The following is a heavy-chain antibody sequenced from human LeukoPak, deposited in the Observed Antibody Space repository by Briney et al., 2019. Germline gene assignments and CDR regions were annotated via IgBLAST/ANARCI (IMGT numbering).Heavy chain of an antibody. J-gene: IGHJ4*02. Sequence: GGSLRLSCAASGFTFSSYGMHWVRQAPGKGLEWVADIWYDGSNKYYADSVKGRFTISRDNSKNTLYLQMNSLRAEDTAVYYCARGGEYYDILTGWYYWGQGTLVTVSS. D-gene: IGHD3-9*01. CDR1: GFTFSSYG. V-gene: IGHV3-33*01. CDR2: IWYDGSNK. CDR3: ARGGEYYDILTGWYY.